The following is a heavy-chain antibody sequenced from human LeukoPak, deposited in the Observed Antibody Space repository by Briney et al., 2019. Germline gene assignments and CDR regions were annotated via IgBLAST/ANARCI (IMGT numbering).Heavy chain of an antibody. J-gene: IGHJ4*02. D-gene: IGHD3-10*02. CDR2: ISAYDHNT. CDR3: ARQTLWSAYYSDY. CDR1: AYTFNSNA. Sequence: ASVKVSCKASAYTFNSNAISWMRQAPGQGLEWMGWISAYDHNTKYSQNFQGRVTLTTDTSTSTAYMELRSLRSDDTAVYYCARQTLWSAYYSDYWGQGTLVSVSS. V-gene: IGHV1-18*01.